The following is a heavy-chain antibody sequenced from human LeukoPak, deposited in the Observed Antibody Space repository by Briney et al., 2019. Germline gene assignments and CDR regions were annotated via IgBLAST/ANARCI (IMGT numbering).Heavy chain of an antibody. CDR3: ARSYSGNPRRAFDI. D-gene: IGHD1-26*01. V-gene: IGHV4-39*01. J-gene: IGHJ3*02. CDR2: IYYSGST. Sequence: SETLSLTCAVSGGSISSNSYYWGWIRQPPGKGLEWIGSIYYSGSTYYNPSLKSRVTISVDTSKNQFSLKLSSVTAADTAVFYCARSYSGNPRRAFDIWGQGTVVTVSS. CDR1: GGSISSNSYY.